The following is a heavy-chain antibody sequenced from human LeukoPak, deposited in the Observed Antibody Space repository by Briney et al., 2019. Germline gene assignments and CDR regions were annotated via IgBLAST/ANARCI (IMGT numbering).Heavy chain of an antibody. D-gene: IGHD3-10*01. CDR1: GLTVSTKY. CDR3: AKDRTYYYGSGSYTLFDY. CDR2: IDTVGNT. Sequence: GGSLRLSCAASGLTVSTKYLSWVRQAPGKGLEWVSLIDTVGNTYYADSVKGRFTISRDNSKNTLYLQMNSLRAEDTAVYYCAKDRTYYYGSGSYTLFDYWGQGTLVTVSS. J-gene: IGHJ4*02. V-gene: IGHV3-53*01.